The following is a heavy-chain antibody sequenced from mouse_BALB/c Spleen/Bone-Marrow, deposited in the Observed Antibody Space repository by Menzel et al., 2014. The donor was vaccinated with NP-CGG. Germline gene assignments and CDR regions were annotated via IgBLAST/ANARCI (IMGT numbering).Heavy chain of an antibody. CDR2: IYPGNSDT. J-gene: IGHJ2*01. V-gene: IGHV1-5*01. CDR3: TTLARNYFDY. CDR1: GYTFTSYW. Sequence: EVQLQQSGTVLARPGASVKMSCKASGYTFTSYWMHWVKQRPGQGLEWIGTIYPGNSDTTYNQKFKGKAKLTAVTSTSTAYMELSSLTNEDSAVYYCTTLARNYFDYWGHATTPTVSS.